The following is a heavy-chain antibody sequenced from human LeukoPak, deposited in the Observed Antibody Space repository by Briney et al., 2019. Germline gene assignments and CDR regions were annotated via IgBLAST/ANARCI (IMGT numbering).Heavy chain of an antibody. Sequence: PGGSLRLSCPASGFTFSSYAIHWVRQAPGKGLEWVAVVSYDGSNKYYTDSVQGQFTISRDNSKNTLYLQMNSLRAEDTSMYYCVRAIQLWSPFDYWGQGTLVTVSS. V-gene: IGHV3-30-3*01. J-gene: IGHJ4*02. CDR1: GFTFSSYA. CDR3: VRAIQLWSPFDY. CDR2: VSYDGSNK. D-gene: IGHD5-18*01.